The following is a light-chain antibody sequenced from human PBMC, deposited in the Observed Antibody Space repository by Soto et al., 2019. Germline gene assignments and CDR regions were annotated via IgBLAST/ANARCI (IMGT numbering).Light chain of an antibody. Sequence: QSVVTQPASVSGSPGQSITISCTGTSSDVGDYNYVSWYQQHPGKAPKLLIYSNNQRPSGVPDRFSGSKSGTSASLAISGLQSEDEADYYCAAWDDSLNGPVFGGGTKLTVL. CDR3: AAWDDSLNGPV. CDR1: SSDVGDYNY. J-gene: IGLJ2*01. CDR2: SNN. V-gene: IGLV1-44*01.